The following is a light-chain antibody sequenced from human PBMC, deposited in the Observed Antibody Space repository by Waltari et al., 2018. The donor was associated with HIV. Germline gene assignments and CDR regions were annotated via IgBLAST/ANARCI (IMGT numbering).Light chain of an antibody. Sequence: QSVLTQPPSPSGPPGPWVTNSCSASSSNIRRSHASWYQQLPRTAPKLLIHRNNQRHSGGPDRFSGSKSGTSVSLAISGLRSEDEADYYCAAWYDRLSGWVFGGGTKLTV. CDR1: SSNIRRSH. V-gene: IGLV1-47*01. CDR2: RNN. CDR3: AAWYDRLSGWV. J-gene: IGLJ3*02.